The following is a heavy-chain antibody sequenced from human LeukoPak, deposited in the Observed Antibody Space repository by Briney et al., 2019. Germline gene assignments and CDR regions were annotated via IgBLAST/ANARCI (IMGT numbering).Heavy chain of an antibody. J-gene: IGHJ4*02. V-gene: IGHV3-7*03. CDR3: AKEAVRCSSTSCSVEY. CDR2: IKYDGSEK. Sequence: GGSLRLSCAASGLTFSTFWMSWGRQAPGKGVEWVANIKYDGSEKHYVDSVKGRFTISRDNAKTSLYLQMNSLRAEDTAAYYCAKEAVRCSSTSCSVEYWGQGTLVTVSS. CDR1: GLTFSTFW. D-gene: IGHD2-2*01.